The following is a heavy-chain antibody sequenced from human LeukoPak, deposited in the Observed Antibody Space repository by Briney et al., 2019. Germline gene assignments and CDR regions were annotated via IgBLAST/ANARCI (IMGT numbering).Heavy chain of an antibody. Sequence: GGSLRLSCAASGFTFSDYYMSWIRQAPGKGLEWVSYISGSSSYTTYADSVKGRFTISRDNAKNSLYLQMNSLRAEDTAVYYCATRVAAAGYYFDYWGQGTLVTVSS. D-gene: IGHD6-13*01. CDR3: ATRVAAAGYYFDY. V-gene: IGHV3-11*06. J-gene: IGHJ4*02. CDR1: GFTFSDYY. CDR2: ISGSSSYT.